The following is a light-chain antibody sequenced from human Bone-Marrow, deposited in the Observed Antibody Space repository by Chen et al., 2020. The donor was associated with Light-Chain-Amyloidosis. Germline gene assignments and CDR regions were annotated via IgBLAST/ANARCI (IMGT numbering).Light chain of an antibody. CDR3: SAYAGSNNFV. J-gene: IGLJ1*01. CDR2: AVS. Sequence: QSALAQPPSASGSPGQSVTIYCAGTSSDVGDYKYVSWYQLHPGKATNLMIYAVSKRPSWVPDRFSGSKSGNPASLTVAGLQAEDEADYYCSAYAGSNNFVFGTGTKLTVL. V-gene: IGLV2-8*01. CDR1: SSDVGDYKY.